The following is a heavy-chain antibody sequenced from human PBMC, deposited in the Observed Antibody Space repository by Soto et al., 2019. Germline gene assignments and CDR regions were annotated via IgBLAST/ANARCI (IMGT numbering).Heavy chain of an antibody. Sequence: EVQLLESGGGLVQPGGSLRLSCAASGFTFSAYAMSWVRQATGRGLEWVSSISSKGDLTFYPDSVKGRFPISRDTSKKTQDMQTNSLTVEDPAIYYRPKGRPNTFGSGGAYNKAGGDSSGQGTQVTVSS. CDR2: ISSKGDLT. CDR3: PKGRPNTFGSGGAYNKAGGDS. D-gene: IGHD3-10*01. J-gene: IGHJ5*01. CDR1: GFTFSAYA. V-gene: IGHV3-23*01.